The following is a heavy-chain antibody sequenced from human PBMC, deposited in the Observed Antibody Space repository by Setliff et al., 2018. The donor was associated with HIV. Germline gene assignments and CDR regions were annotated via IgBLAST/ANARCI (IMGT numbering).Heavy chain of an antibody. V-gene: IGHV4-39*01. CDR2: VYYTRST. Sequence: SETLSLTCSVSGASISGSNYFWAWIRQPPGKGLEYIATVYYTRSTYYNPSLKSRVTLSLDTSQNHFSLRLNSVTAADTALYYCARQNKDFADKPYYMDVWGDGTTVTVSS. J-gene: IGHJ6*03. CDR1: GASISGSNYF. CDR3: ARQNKDFADKPYYMDV.